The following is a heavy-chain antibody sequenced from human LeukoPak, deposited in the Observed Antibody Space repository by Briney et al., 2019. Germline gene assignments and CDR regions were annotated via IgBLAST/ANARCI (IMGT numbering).Heavy chain of an antibody. Sequence: GSLRLSCAASGFTFSSYAMSWVRQAPGKGLEWVSAISGSGGSTYYADSVKGRFTISRDNSKNTLYLQMNSLRAEDTAVYYCAKPPDLYCSSTSCHDYWGQGTLVTVSS. V-gene: IGHV3-23*01. CDR2: ISGSGGST. D-gene: IGHD2-2*01. CDR1: GFTFSSYA. CDR3: AKPPDLYCSSTSCHDY. J-gene: IGHJ4*02.